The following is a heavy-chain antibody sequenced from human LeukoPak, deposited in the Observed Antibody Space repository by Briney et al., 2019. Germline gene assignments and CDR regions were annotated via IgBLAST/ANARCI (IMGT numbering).Heavy chain of an antibody. CDR3: ARVPEYSSSSQRGY. Sequence: GGSLRLSCAASGFTFSSYGMHWVRQAPGKGLEWVAFIRYDGSNKYSADSVKGRFTISRDNSKNTLYLQMNSLRAEDTAVYYCARVPEYSSSSQRGYWGQGTLVTVSS. CDR1: GFTFSSYG. CDR2: IRYDGSNK. V-gene: IGHV3-30*02. D-gene: IGHD6-6*01. J-gene: IGHJ4*02.